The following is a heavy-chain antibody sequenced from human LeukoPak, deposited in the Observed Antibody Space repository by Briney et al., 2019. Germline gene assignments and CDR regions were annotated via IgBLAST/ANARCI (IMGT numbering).Heavy chain of an antibody. CDR2: ISGYGGST. D-gene: IGHD2-15*01. Sequence: QSGGSLRLSCAASGCTFSSYAMSWVRQAPGKGLEWVSVISGYGGSTYYADSVKGRFTISRDNSKNPLYLQMNSLRAEDTAVYYCARGRGSCYGCDVFDIWGQGTMVTVSP. V-gene: IGHV3-23*01. J-gene: IGHJ3*02. CDR3: ARGRGSCYGCDVFDI. CDR1: GCTFSSYA.